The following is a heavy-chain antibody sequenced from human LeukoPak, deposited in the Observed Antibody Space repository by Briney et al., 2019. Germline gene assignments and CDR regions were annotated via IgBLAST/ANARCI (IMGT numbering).Heavy chain of an antibody. CDR1: GGSFSGYY. J-gene: IGHJ6*03. CDR3: AXXXXXGSSWLYYYYYMDV. CDR2: INHSGST. D-gene: IGHD6-13*01. V-gene: IGHV4-34*01. Sequence: PSETLSLTCAVYGGSFSGYYWSWIRQPPGKGLEWIGEINHSGSTNYNPSLKSRVTISVDTSKNQFSLKLSSVTAADTAVYYCAXXXXXGSSWLYYYYYMDVWGKGTTVTVSS.